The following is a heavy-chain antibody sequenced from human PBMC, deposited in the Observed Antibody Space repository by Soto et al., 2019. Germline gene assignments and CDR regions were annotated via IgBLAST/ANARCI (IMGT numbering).Heavy chain of an antibody. D-gene: IGHD2-21*01. V-gene: IGHV3-23*01. CDR3: AKGRPGVAAAPDY. J-gene: IGHJ4*02. CDR1: GFTFSDFA. Sequence: GESLKISCAASGFTFSDFAMAWVRQAPGKGLEWVSSASGSGSGTYYADSVKGRFTISRDNSKNTLFLHMTNLRAGDTALYFCAKGRPGVAAAPDYWGQGTLVTVSS. CDR2: ASGSGSGT.